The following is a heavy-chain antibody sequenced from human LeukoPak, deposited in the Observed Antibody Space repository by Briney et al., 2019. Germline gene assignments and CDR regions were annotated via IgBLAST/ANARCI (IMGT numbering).Heavy chain of an antibody. V-gene: IGHV3-30*18. J-gene: IGHJ5*02. CDR1: GFTFSSYG. Sequence: GRSLRLSCAASGFTFSSYGMHWVRQAPGKGLEWVAVISYDGSNKYYADSVKGRFTISRDNSKNTLYLQMNSLRAEDTAVYYCAKDAQRYCSSTSCWDWFDPWGQGTLVTVSS. CDR3: AKDAQRYCSSTSCWDWFDP. CDR2: ISYDGSNK. D-gene: IGHD2-2*01.